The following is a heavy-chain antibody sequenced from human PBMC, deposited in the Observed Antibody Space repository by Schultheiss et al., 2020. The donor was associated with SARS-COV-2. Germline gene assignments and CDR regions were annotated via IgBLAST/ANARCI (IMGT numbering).Heavy chain of an antibody. D-gene: IGHD4-11*01. CDR3: ARTNTGTTYYLDY. CDR2: INHSGST. V-gene: IGHV4-34*01. Sequence: SETLSLTCAVYGGSFSGYYWSWIRQPPGKGLEWIGEINHSGSTNYNPSLKSRVTISVDKSKNQFSLKLSSVSAADTAVYYCARTNTGTTYYLDYWGQGTLVTVSS. CDR1: GGSFSGYY. J-gene: IGHJ4*02.